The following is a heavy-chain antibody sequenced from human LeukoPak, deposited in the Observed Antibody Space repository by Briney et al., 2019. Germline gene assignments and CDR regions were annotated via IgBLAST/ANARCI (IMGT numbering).Heavy chain of an antibody. CDR3: AKAVAQAGAFDI. CDR1: GFIFSSYE. D-gene: IGHD4-23*01. V-gene: IGHV3-48*03. CDR2: ISSSGSTI. Sequence: GGSLRLSCAASGFIFSSYEMNWVRQAPGKGLEWVSYISSSGSTIYYADSVKGRFTISRDNAKNSLYLQMNSLRAEDMALYYCAKAVAQAGAFDIWGQGTMVTVSS. J-gene: IGHJ3*02.